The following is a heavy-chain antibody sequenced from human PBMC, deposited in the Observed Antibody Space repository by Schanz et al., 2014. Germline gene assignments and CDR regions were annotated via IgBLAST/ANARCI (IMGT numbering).Heavy chain of an antibody. CDR2: ISYDGSLK. D-gene: IGHD3-3*01. V-gene: IGHV3-30-3*01. CDR3: ARDLVPYHAFWSGQETGDRAFDL. J-gene: IGHJ3*01. CDR1: GFTFSSYA. Sequence: QEQLVESGGGAVQPGRSLRLSCAASGFTFSSYAVDWIRQAPGQGLEWVSFISYDGSLKSYLDSVKGRFTISRDNSKNTLFREMNSLRVEDTAVYYCARDLVPYHAFWSGQETGDRAFDLWRQGTRDTASP.